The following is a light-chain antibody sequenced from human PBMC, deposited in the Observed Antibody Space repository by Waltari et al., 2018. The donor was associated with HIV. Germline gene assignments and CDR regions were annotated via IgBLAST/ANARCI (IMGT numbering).Light chain of an antibody. CDR1: SSNIGAGNY. CDR2: GNN. Sequence: QSVLTQPPSVSVAPGQRVTISCTGSSSNIGAGNYVHWYQKVPEKGPRLLIHGNNNRPPGAPGRISGAKTGASGTLDITRVRAEDEADYYCQTYESNLGLWVFGGGTTVTVL. J-gene: IGLJ3*02. CDR3: QTYESNLGLWV. V-gene: IGLV1-40*01.